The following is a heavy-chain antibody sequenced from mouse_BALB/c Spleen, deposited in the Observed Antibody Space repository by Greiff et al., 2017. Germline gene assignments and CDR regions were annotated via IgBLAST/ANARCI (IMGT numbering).Heavy chain of an antibody. CDR1: GFTFSSYT. J-gene: IGHJ3*01. Sequence: EVKVVESGGGLVQPGGSLKLSCAASGFTFSSYTMSWVRQTPEKRLEWVAYISNGGGSTYYPDTVKGRFTISRDNAKNTLYLQMSSLKSEDTAMYYCARRDDYYGAFAYWGQGTLVTVSA. V-gene: IGHV5-12-2*01. CDR2: ISNGGGST. D-gene: IGHD2-13*01. CDR3: ARRDDYYGAFAY.